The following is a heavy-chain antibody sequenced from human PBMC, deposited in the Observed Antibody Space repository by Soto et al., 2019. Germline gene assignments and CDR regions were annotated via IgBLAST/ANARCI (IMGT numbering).Heavy chain of an antibody. CDR2: IYYSGST. J-gene: IGHJ6*02. V-gene: IGHV4-31*03. CDR3: ARDPAVVTPTYYYYYGMDV. CDR1: GGSISSGGYY. D-gene: IGHD2-21*02. Sequence: PSETLSLTCTVSGGSISSGGYYWSWIRQHPGKGLEWIGYIYYSGSTYYNPSLKSRVTISVDTSKNQFSLKLSSVTAADTAVYYCARDPAVVTPTYYYYYGMDVWGQGTTVTVSS.